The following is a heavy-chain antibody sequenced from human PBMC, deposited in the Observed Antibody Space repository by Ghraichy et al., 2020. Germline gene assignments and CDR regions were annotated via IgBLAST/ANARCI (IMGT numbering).Heavy chain of an antibody. Sequence: SETLSLTCAVYGGSFSGYYWSWIRQPPGKGLEWIGEINHSGSTNYNPSLKSRVTISVDTSKNQFSLKLSSVTAADTAVYYCARVGITIFGVVIIQGGDYFDYWGQGTLVTVSS. D-gene: IGHD3-3*01. J-gene: IGHJ4*02. CDR2: INHSGST. V-gene: IGHV4-34*01. CDR3: ARVGITIFGVVIIQGGDYFDY. CDR1: GGSFSGYY.